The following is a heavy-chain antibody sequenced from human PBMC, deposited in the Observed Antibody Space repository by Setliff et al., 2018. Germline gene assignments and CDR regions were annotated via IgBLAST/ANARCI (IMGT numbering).Heavy chain of an antibody. CDR1: GGSFSGYY. V-gene: IGHV4-59*10. D-gene: IGHD5-18*01. CDR2: IYIGGSA. J-gene: IGHJ4*02. Sequence: PSETLSLTCAVYGGSFSGYYWSWIRQPAGKGLEWIGHIYIGGSANYNPSLKSRVTMSIDTSKNQFSLKLNSVTAADMAVYYCARLGGYSYGLFRNWGQGTLVTVSS. CDR3: ARLGGYSYGLFRN.